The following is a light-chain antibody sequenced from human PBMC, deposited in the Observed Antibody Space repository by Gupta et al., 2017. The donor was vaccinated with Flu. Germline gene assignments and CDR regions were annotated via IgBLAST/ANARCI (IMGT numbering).Light chain of an antibody. CDR2: QDT. CDR3: QAWDSGTCG. J-gene: IGLJ2*01. V-gene: IGLV3-1*01. CDR1: KLGDVY. Sequence: SYELTQPPSVSVSPGQTASVTCSGDKLGDVYVSWYQQKPGQSPVLVIYQDTQRPSGIPERFSGSNSGNTATLTISGTQAMDEADYYCQAWDSGTCGLGGGTKLTVL.